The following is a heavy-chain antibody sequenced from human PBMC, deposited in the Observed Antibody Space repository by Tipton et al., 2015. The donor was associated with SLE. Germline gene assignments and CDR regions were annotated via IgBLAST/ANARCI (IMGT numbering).Heavy chain of an antibody. V-gene: IGHV4-61*02. CDR2: IYTSGST. CDR1: GGSISSGSYY. J-gene: IGHJ4*02. Sequence: TLSLTCTVSGGSISSGSYYWSWIRQPAGKGLEWIGRIYTSGSTNYNPSLKSRVPISVDTSKNQFSLKLSSVTAADTAVYYCASVPYWGQGTLVTVSS. CDR3: ASVPY.